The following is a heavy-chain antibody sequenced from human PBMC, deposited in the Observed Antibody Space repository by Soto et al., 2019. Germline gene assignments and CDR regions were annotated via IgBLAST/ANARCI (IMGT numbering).Heavy chain of an antibody. CDR2: INHSGST. J-gene: IGHJ5*02. D-gene: IGHD2-15*01. Sequence: SETLSLTCAVYGGSFSGYYWSWIRQPPGMGLEWIGEINHSGSTNYNPSLKSRVTISVDTSKNQFSLKLSSVTAADTAVYYCARVEVVVVVAATPGFFDPWGQGTLVTVSS. V-gene: IGHV4-34*01. CDR1: GGSFSGYY. CDR3: ARVEVVVVVAATPGFFDP.